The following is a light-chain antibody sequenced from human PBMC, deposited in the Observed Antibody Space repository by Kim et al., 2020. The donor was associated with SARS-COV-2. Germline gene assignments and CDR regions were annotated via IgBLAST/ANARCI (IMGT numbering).Light chain of an antibody. Sequence: VSPGERAPHPWPAEPGVNSILAWFQQKPGQAPKLIIYGGSTRATGIPARFRGSGSGTEFTLHISSLQSGDFAVYFCQHYNNWPRRTFGQGTKLEI. V-gene: IGKV3-15*01. J-gene: IGKJ2*01. CDR3: QHYNNWPRRT. CDR2: GGS. CDR1: PGVNSI.